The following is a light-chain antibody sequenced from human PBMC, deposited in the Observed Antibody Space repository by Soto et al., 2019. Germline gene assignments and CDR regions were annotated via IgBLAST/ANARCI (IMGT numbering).Light chain of an antibody. CDR1: RSVSSSF. J-gene: IGKJ4*01. CDR3: QQYGSSPPLT. V-gene: IGKV3-20*01. Sequence: EIVLTQSPGTLSLSPGGRATLSCRARRSVSSSFLAWYQQKPGQAPRLLIYGASSRATGIPDRFSGSGSGTDFTLTISRLEPEDFAVYYCQQYGSSPPLTFGGGTKVDIK. CDR2: GAS.